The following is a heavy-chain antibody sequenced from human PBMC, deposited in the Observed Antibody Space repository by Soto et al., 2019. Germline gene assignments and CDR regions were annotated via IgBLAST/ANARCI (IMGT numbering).Heavy chain of an antibody. CDR3: XXXXXXYARRTICCAFDY. V-gene: IGHV1-69*01. Sequence: QVQLVQSGAEVKKPGSSVKVSCKASGGTFSSYAISWVRQAPGQGLEWMGGIIPIFGTANYAQKFQGRVTITADESTSTAYMELSSLRSEDTAVYYCXXXXXXYARRTICCAFDYWGQXTXVTVSS. CDR1: GGTFSSYA. J-gene: IGHJ4*02. D-gene: IGHD2-8*01. CDR2: IIPIFGTA.